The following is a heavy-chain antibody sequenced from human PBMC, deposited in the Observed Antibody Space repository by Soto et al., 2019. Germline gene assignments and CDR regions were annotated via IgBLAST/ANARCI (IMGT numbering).Heavy chain of an antibody. CDR2: IYYSGST. J-gene: IGHJ4*02. CDR1: GGTISSHY. CDR3: ASGDMVGLDY. Sequence: SXTLSLTCTVSGGTISSHYWSWIRQPPVNGLEWIGYIYYSGSTYYNPSLKSRVTISVDTSKNQFSLKLRSVTAADTAVYYCASGDMVGLDYWGLGTLVTVSS. V-gene: IGHV4-59*04. D-gene: IGHD5-12*01.